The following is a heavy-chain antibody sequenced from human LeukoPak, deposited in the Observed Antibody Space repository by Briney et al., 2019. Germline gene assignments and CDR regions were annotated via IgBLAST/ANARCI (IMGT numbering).Heavy chain of an antibody. Sequence: GGSLRLSCAASGFTFSSYAMHWVRQAPGKGLEWVAVISYDGSNKYYAGSVKGRFTISRDNSKNTLYLQMNSLRAEDTAVYYCARSYITGTMDYWGQGILVTVSS. J-gene: IGHJ4*02. CDR3: ARSYITGTMDY. V-gene: IGHV3-30-3*01. D-gene: IGHD1/OR15-1a*01. CDR1: GFTFSSYA. CDR2: ISYDGSNK.